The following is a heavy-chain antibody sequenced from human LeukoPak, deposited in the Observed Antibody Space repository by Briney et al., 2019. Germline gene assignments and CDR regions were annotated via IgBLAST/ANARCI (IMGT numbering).Heavy chain of an antibody. CDR1: GYTFTSYA. CDR2: INAGNGNT. CDR3: ARDPVVVTAKSYYYYGMDV. J-gene: IGHJ6*02. Sequence: ASVKVSCKASGYTFTSYAMHWVRQAPGQRLEWMGWINAGNGNTKYSQKFQGRVTITRDTSASTAYMELSSLRSEDTAVYYCARDPVVVTAKSYYYYGMDVWGQGTTVTVSS. V-gene: IGHV1-3*01. D-gene: IGHD2-21*02.